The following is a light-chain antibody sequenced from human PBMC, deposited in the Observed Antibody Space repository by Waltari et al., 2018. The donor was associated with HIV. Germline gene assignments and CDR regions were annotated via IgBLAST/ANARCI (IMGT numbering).Light chain of an antibody. CDR1: QGISSW. CDR3: QQYNSFPIT. Sequence: DIQMTQSPSTLSASVGDRVSITCRASQGISSWLAWYQQKPGKAPKLLIYKASSLESGGPSRFSGSGSGTEFTLTISSLQPDDFATYYCQQYNSFPITFGQGTRLEIK. J-gene: IGKJ5*01. V-gene: IGKV1-5*03. CDR2: KAS.